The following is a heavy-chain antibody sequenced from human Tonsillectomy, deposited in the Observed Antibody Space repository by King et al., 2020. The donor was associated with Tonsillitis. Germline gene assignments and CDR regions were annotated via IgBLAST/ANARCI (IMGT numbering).Heavy chain of an antibody. J-gene: IGHJ4*02. CDR3: ARGGGDGVTAIPLDY. Sequence: QLVQSGGGLVQPGGSLRLSCAASGFTFSSYWMSWVRQAPGKGLEWVANIKEDGSDKYYVDSVKGRFTISRDNAKNSLYLQVNSLGAEYPAVYFCARGGGDGVTAIPLDYWGQGTLVTVSS. V-gene: IGHV3-7*03. CDR1: GFTFSSYW. CDR2: IKEDGSDK. D-gene: IGHD2-21*02.